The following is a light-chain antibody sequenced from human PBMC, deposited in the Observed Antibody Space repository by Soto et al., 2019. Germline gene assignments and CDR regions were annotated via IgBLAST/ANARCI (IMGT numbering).Light chain of an antibody. CDR2: DVS. CDR1: SSDVGGYNY. V-gene: IGLV2-14*03. J-gene: IGLJ2*01. Sequence: QSALTQPASVSGSPGQSITISCTGTSSDVGGYNYVSWYQHLPGKAPKLMIYDVSNPPSGISNRFSGSKSGNTASLTISGLQAEDEADYYCSSYTSSSTLVFGGGTKVTVL. CDR3: SSYTSSSTLV.